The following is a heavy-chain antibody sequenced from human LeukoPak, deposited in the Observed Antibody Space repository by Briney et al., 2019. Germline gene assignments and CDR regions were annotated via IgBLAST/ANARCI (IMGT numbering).Heavy chain of an antibody. CDR1: GGTFSSYA. CDR3: ARDKCGGDCYSDDAFDI. V-gene: IGHV1-69*04. CDR2: ITPILGIA. J-gene: IGHJ3*02. Sequence: SVKVSCKASGGTFSSYAISWVRQAPGQGLEWMGRITPILGIANYAQKFQGRVTITADKSTSTAYMELSSLRSEDTAVYYCARDKCGGDCYSDDAFDIWGQGTMVTVSS. D-gene: IGHD2-21*02.